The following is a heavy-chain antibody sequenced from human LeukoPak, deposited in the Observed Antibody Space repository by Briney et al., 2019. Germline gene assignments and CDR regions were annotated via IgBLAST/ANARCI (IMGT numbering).Heavy chain of an antibody. D-gene: IGHD3-3*01. V-gene: IGHV1-18*01. CDR2: ISTYNGNT. Sequence: ASVKVSCKASGYSFSSYDISWVRQAPGQGLEWMGWISTYNGNTKYAQKLQGRVTMTTDTSTSTAYMELRSLRSDDTAVYYCARGYGRITIFGVVLYYYYMDVWGKGTTVTVSS. CDR1: GYSFSSYD. CDR3: ARGYGRITIFGVVLYYYYMDV. J-gene: IGHJ6*03.